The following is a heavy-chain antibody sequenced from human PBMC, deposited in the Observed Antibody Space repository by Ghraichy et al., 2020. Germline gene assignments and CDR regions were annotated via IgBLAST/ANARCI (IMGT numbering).Heavy chain of an antibody. V-gene: IGHV3-48*01. D-gene: IGHD2-8*01. Sequence: GGSLRLSCAASGFTFSSYSMNWVRQAPGKGLEWVSYISSSSSTIYYADSVKGRFTISRDNAKNSLYLQMNSLRAEDTAVYYCARVGAHSCNGVCFPDYWGQGTLVTVSS. CDR3: ARVGAHSCNGVCFPDY. J-gene: IGHJ4*02. CDR2: ISSSSSTI. CDR1: GFTFSSYS.